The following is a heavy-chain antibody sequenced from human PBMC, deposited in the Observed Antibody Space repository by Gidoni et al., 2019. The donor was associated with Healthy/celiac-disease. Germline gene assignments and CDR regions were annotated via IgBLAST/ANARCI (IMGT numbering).Heavy chain of an antibody. Sequence: EVQLVESGGGLVQPGRSLRLSCVASGFSFADYAMHWVRQAPGKGLEWVSGISWDSGSIGYADSVKGRFTISRDNGKTSLYLQMNSLRAEDTAVYYCAKDRGSYGFGGMDVWGQGTTVTVSS. CDR2: ISWDSGSI. D-gene: IGHD5-18*01. CDR1: GFSFADYA. CDR3: AKDRGSYGFGGMDV. J-gene: IGHJ6*02. V-gene: IGHV3-9*01.